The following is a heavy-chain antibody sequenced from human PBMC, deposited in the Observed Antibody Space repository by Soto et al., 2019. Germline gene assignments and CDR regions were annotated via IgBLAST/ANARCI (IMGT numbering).Heavy chain of an antibody. CDR1: GYTFTGYY. V-gene: IGHV1-2*04. J-gene: IGHJ6*02. CDR3: ARDKTRGVPAAIFRRGQYGMDV. Sequence: ASVKVSCKASGYTFTGYYMHWVRQAPGQGLEWMGWINPNSGGTNYAQKFQGWVTMTRDTSISTAYMELSRLRPDDTAVYYCARDKTRGVPAAIFRRGQYGMDVWGQGTTVTVSS. D-gene: IGHD2-2*01. CDR2: INPNSGGT.